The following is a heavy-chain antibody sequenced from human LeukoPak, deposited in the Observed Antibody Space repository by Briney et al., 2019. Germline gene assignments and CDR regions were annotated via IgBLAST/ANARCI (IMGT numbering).Heavy chain of an antibody. J-gene: IGHJ4*02. V-gene: IGHV3-53*01. CDR1: GFTVCNNY. CDR3: ARDSLGMSTLDS. D-gene: IGHD5/OR15-5a*01. Sequence: TGGSLRLSCAASGFTVCNNYMSWVRQAPGKGLEWVSVIYSGGSTYYADSVKGRFTISRDSSQNTLYLQMNSLRAEDTAVYYCARDSLGMSTLDSWGQGTLVTVSS. CDR2: IYSGGST.